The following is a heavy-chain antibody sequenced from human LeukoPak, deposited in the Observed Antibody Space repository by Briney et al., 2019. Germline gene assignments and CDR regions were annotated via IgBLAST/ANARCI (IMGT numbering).Heavy chain of an antibody. CDR2: IWYDGTNK. CDR3: ATWDDSSNQY. Sequence: GGSLRLSCAVSGLTFSSHGMQWVRQAPGKGLEWVAVIWYDGTNKYYADSVKGRFTISRDNSKNTLYLQMNSLRAEDAAVYYCATWDDSSNQYWGQGTLVTVSS. D-gene: IGHD4-11*01. V-gene: IGHV3-33*01. J-gene: IGHJ4*02. CDR1: GLTFSSHG.